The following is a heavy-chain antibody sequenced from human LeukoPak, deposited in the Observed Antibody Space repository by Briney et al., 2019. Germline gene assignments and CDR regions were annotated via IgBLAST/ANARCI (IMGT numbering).Heavy chain of an antibody. CDR3: ARDSGYDSGGSCYDY. CDR2: IYYSGST. V-gene: IGHV4-59*01. Sequence: SETLSLTCTVYGGSISSYYWSWIRQPPGKGLEWIGYIYYSGSTNYNPSLKSRVTISVDTSKNQFSLKLSSVTAADTAVYYCARDSGYDSGGSCYDYWGQGTLVTVSS. CDR1: GGSISSYY. D-gene: IGHD2-15*01. J-gene: IGHJ4*02.